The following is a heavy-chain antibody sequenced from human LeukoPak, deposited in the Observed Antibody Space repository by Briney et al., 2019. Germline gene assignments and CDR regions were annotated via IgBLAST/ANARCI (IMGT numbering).Heavy chain of an antibody. Sequence: ASVKVSCKASGYTFTSYDINWGRQATGQGLEWMGWMNPNSGNTGYAQKFQGRVTMTRSTSISTAYMELISLRSEDTAVYYCARGRRNYYGSGSYYRNYYYYGMDVWGQGTTVTVSS. J-gene: IGHJ6*02. CDR2: MNPNSGNT. CDR1: GYTFTSYD. V-gene: IGHV1-8*01. D-gene: IGHD3-10*01. CDR3: ARGRRNYYGSGSYYRNYYYYGMDV.